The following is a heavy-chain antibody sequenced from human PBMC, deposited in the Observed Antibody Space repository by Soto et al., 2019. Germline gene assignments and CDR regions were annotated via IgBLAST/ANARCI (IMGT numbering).Heavy chain of an antibody. V-gene: IGHV3-23*01. CDR2: ISGGGGNT. CDR3: AKGGYDSSGHSLYSFDS. Sequence: LRLSCAASGLTLSSCAMRWVRQAPGKGLEWVSTISGGGGNTYYADSVKGRFTISRDNSKSTLYLQMNSLRAEDTAVYYCAKGGYDSSGHSLYSFDSWGQGTLVTVSS. D-gene: IGHD3-22*01. J-gene: IGHJ4*02. CDR1: GLTLSSCA.